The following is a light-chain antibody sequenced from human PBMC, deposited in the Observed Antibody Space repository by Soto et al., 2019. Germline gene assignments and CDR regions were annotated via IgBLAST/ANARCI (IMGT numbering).Light chain of an antibody. Sequence: QSALTQPASVSGSPGQSITISCTGTSSDVGGYDYVSWYQLHPGKAPKLMVFEVSNRPSGVSYRFSGSKSGNTASLTISGLQAEDEADYYCCSYAGSTTRVQFGGGTKLTVL. J-gene: IGLJ2*01. CDR2: EVS. CDR3: CSYAGSTTRVQ. V-gene: IGLV2-14*01. CDR1: SSDVGGYDY.